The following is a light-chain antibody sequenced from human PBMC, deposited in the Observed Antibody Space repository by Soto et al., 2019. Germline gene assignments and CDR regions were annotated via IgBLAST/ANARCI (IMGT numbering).Light chain of an antibody. CDR3: QQYSKWPLT. J-gene: IGKJ4*01. Sequence: EIVMTQSPATLSVSPVERATLSCMASQSVSSYLAWYQQKPGQAPRLLIYDASTRATGIPARFSGSGSGTEFILTISSLQSEDFAVYNCQQYSKWPLTFGGGTKVDIK. CDR1: QSVSSY. V-gene: IGKV3-15*01. CDR2: DAS.